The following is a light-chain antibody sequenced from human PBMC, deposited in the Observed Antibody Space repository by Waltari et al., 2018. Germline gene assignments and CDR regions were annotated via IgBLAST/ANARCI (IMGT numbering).Light chain of an antibody. Sequence: DIQMTQSPSSLSASVGDRVTITCRASQGIYTYFAWYQQKPGKVPKLLIHSTSTLQSGVPSRFSGSGSGTDFTLTISSLQPEDVATYYCHRYNSVPFTFGPGTRVDIK. CDR2: STS. CDR1: QGIYTY. V-gene: IGKV1-27*01. J-gene: IGKJ3*01. CDR3: HRYNSVPFT.